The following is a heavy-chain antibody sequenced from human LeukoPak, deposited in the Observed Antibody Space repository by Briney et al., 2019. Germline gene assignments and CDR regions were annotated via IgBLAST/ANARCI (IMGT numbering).Heavy chain of an antibody. CDR2: IYSGGST. J-gene: IGHJ4*02. CDR1: GFTVSSNY. D-gene: IGHD5-18*01. V-gene: IGHV3-53*01. Sequence: GGSLRLSCAASGFTVSSNYMSWVRQAPGKGLEWVSVIYSGGSTYYAESVKGRVTISRDNSKNTLYLHMNSRRAEDTAVYYCASGLVDTGMDAFDYWGQGTLVTVSS. CDR3: ASGLVDTGMDAFDY.